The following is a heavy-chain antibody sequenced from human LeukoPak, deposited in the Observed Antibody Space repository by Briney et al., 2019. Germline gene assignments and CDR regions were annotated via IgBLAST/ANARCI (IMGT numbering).Heavy chain of an antibody. Sequence: NASETLSLTCTVSGGSISSSGYYWGWIRQPPGKGLEWIASIYYSGSTYYNPSLKSRVTISVDTSKNQLSLKMNSVTAADTAVYYCVRDWEGFNFDIWGQGTMVTVSS. D-gene: IGHD1-26*01. V-gene: IGHV4-39*07. CDR1: GGSISSSGYY. J-gene: IGHJ3*02. CDR3: VRDWEGFNFDI. CDR2: IYYSGST.